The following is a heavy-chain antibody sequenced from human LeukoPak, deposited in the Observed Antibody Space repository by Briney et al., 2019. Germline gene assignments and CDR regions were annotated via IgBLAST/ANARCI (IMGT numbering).Heavy chain of an antibody. D-gene: IGHD3-16*02. Sequence: GASVKVSCKASGYTFTGYYMHWVRQAPGQGLEWMGWINPNSGGTNYAQKFQGRVTMTRDTSISTAYMELSRLRSDDTAVYYCARDSSRGNYVWGSYRLEYWGQGTLVTVSS. V-gene: IGHV1-2*02. CDR1: GYTFTGYY. J-gene: IGHJ4*02. CDR3: ARDSSRGNYVWGSYRLEY. CDR2: INPNSGGT.